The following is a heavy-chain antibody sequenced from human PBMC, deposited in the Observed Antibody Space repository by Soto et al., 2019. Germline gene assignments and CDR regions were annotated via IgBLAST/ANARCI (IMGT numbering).Heavy chain of an antibody. J-gene: IGHJ3*02. CDR1: GGSFSGYY. CDR2: INHSGST. V-gene: IGHV4-34*01. Sequence: SETLSLTCAVYGGSFSGYYWSWIRQPPGKGLEWIGEINHSGSTNYNPSLKSRVIISVDTSKNQFSLKLSSVTAADTAVYYCARSLGTTVTTRFAFDIWGQGTMVTVSS. CDR3: ARSLGTTVTTRFAFDI. D-gene: IGHD4-17*01.